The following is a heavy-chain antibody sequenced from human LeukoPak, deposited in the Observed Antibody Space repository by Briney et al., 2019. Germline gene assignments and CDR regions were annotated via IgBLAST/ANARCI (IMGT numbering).Heavy chain of an antibody. CDR1: VFTFSSYW. CDR3: ARGSDYDILTGYSPSDAFDI. J-gene: IGHJ3*02. D-gene: IGHD3-9*01. CDR2: INSDGSST. V-gene: IGHV3-74*01. Sequence: PGGSLRLSCAASVFTFSSYWMHWVRQAPGKGLVWVSRINSDGSSTSYADSVKGRFTISRDNAKNTLYLQMNSLRAEDTAVYYCARGSDYDILTGYSPSDAFDIWGQGTMVTVSS.